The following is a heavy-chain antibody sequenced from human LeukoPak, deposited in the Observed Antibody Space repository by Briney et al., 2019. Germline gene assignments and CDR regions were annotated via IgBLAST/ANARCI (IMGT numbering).Heavy chain of an antibody. CDR1: GYSFTSYW. Sequence: GESLKISCKGSGYSFTSYWIGWVRQMPGKGLEWMGIIYPGDSDTRYSPPFQGQVTISADKSISTAYLQWSSLKASDSAMYYCTRLNSPYCSGGSCYYFDYWGQGTLLTVSS. J-gene: IGHJ4*02. CDR2: IYPGDSDT. D-gene: IGHD2-15*01. CDR3: TRLNSPYCSGGSCYYFDY. V-gene: IGHV5-51*01.